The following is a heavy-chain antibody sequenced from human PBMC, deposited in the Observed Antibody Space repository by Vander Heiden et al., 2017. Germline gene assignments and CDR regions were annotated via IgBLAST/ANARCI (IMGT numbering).Heavy chain of an antibody. J-gene: IGHJ4*02. V-gene: IGHV4-31*03. CDR1: GGSIKNGGRY. D-gene: IGHD5-18*01. CDR2: FLNTGTA. CDR3: ATCGTRYGNSFDY. Sequence: VPLQESGPGLVRPSQTLYLTCTASGGSIKNGGRYCTWIRKYPGSGLAFTGYFLNTGTAYYNPSLKSRAFISVDTSQNQFALNLTSVTAADTAVYYCATCGTRYGNSFDYWGRGTQVTVSS.